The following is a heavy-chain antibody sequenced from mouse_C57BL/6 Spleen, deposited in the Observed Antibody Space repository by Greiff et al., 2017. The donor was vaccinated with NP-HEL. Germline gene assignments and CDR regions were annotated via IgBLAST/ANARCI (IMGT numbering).Heavy chain of an antibody. J-gene: IGHJ4*01. CDR3: ARGHYYGSSHYAMDY. CDR1: GYTFTSYW. Sequence: QVQLQQPGAELVRPGTSVKLSCKASGYTFTSYWMHWVKQRPGQGLEWIGVIDPSDSYTNYNQKFKGTATLTVDKSSSTAYMQLSSLTSEDSAVYYCARGHYYGSSHYAMDYWGQGTSVTVSS. CDR2: IDPSDSYT. V-gene: IGHV1-59*01. D-gene: IGHD1-1*01.